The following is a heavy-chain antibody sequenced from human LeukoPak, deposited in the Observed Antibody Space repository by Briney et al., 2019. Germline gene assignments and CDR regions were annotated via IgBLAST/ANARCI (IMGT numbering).Heavy chain of an antibody. CDR1: GFTSSDHY. J-gene: IGHJ4*02. CDR2: IRSKANRYST. CDR3: ARGGPYSTSNY. Sequence: GGSLRLSCAASGFTSSDHYMDWVRQASGKGLEWVGRIRSKANRYSTEYAAPVKGRFTILRDDSKNSVYLQMSSLKTEDSAVYYCARGGPYSTSNYWGQGTLVTVSS. V-gene: IGHV3-72*01. D-gene: IGHD6-13*01.